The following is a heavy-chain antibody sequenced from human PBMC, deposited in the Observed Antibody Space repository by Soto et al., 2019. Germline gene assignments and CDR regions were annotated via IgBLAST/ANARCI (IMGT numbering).Heavy chain of an antibody. J-gene: IGHJ4*02. Sequence: PLGPLRHPCAASEVTISSYARHWIRQTPGKGLEWVAVISYDGSNKYYADSVKGRFTIARDNSKNALYLQMNSLRAEDTAVYYYEKVPPAVHKSDYWGQGTLVTVSS. D-gene: IGHD6-19*01. V-gene: IGHV3-30*18. CDR2: ISYDGSNK. CDR3: EKVPPAVHKSDY. CDR1: EVTISSYA.